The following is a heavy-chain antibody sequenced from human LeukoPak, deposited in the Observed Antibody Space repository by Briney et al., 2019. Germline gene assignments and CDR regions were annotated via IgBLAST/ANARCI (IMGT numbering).Heavy chain of an antibody. D-gene: IGHD6-13*01. V-gene: IGHV3-48*03. Sequence: GGSLRLSCAASGFTFSSYEMNWVRQAPGKGLEWVSYISSSGSTIYYADSVKGRFTISRDNAKNSLYLQMNSLRAEDTALYYCAKDFTLGIAAAGTGGHFDYWGQGTLVTVSS. CDR3: AKDFTLGIAAAGTGGHFDY. CDR2: ISSSGSTI. J-gene: IGHJ4*02. CDR1: GFTFSSYE.